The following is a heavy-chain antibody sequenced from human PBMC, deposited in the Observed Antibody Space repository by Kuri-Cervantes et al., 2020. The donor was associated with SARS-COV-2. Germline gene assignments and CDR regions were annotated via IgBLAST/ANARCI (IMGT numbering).Heavy chain of an antibody. CDR2: IIPIFGTA. CDR3: ARDLLGGYSGYDGVYYYGMDV. V-gene: IGHV1-69*13. D-gene: IGHD5-12*01. Sequence: SVKVSCKASGGTFSSYAISWVRQAPGQGLEWMGGIIPIFGTANYAQKFQGRVTITADESTSKAYMELSSLRSEDTAVYYCARDLLGGYSGYDGVYYYGMDVWGQGTTVTVSS. J-gene: IGHJ6*02. CDR1: GGTFSSYA.